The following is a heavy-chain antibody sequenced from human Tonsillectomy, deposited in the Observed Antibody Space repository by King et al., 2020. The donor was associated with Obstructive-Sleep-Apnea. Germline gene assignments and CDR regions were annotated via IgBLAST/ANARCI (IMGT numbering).Heavy chain of an antibody. D-gene: IGHD1/OR15-1a*01. CDR1: GYYFTTYW. J-gene: IGHJ4*02. CDR3: ATSGEHGNFFHY. V-gene: IGHV5-51*01. CDR2: IYPADSDT. Sequence: VQLVESGEEVKKPGESLKISCTGSGYYFTTYWIGWVRQMPGKGLEWMGIIYPADSDTRYSPSFQGQVTISADKSISTAYLQWGSLKATDTAMYYCATSGEHGNFFHYWGQGTLVTVSS.